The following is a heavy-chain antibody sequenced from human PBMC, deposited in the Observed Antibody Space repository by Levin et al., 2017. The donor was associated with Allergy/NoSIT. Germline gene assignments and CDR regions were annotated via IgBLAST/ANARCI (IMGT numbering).Heavy chain of an antibody. D-gene: IGHD3-3*01. V-gene: IGHV1-8*01. CDR2: MNPNSGNT. CDR3: ARGVGYDFWSGYYPDGMDV. Sequence: ASVKVSCKASGYTFTSYDINWVRQATGQGLEWMGWMNPNSGNTGYAQKFQGRVTMTRNTSISTAYMELSSLRSEDTAVYYCARGVGYDFWSGYYPDGMDVWGQGTTVTVSS. CDR1: GYTFTSYD. J-gene: IGHJ6*02.